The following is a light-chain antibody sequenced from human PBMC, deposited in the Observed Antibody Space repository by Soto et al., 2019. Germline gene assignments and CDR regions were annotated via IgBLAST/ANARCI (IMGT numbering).Light chain of an antibody. V-gene: IGLV2-14*01. CDR1: SSDVGAYDY. CDR3: SSYTRSSTYV. CDR2: EVT. J-gene: IGLJ1*01. Sequence: QSALTQPASVSASPGQSIATSCSGTSSDVGAYDYVSWYQHHPGKAPKLIIYEVTYRPSGVSNRFSASKSGNTASLTISGLQAEDEADYYCSSYTRSSTYVFGTGTKVTVL.